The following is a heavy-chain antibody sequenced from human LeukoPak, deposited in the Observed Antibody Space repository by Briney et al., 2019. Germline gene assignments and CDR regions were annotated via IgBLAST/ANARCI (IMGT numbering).Heavy chain of an antibody. D-gene: IGHD6-6*01. CDR2: ISSSSSYI. CDR1: GFTFSSYS. Sequence: GGSLRLSCAASGFTFSSYSMNWVRQAPGKGLEWVSSISSSSSYIYYADSVKGRFTISRDNAKNSLYLQMNSLRAEDTAVYYCARQESSIAAGSDYWGQGTLVTVSS. CDR3: ARQESSIAAGSDY. J-gene: IGHJ4*02. V-gene: IGHV3-21*01.